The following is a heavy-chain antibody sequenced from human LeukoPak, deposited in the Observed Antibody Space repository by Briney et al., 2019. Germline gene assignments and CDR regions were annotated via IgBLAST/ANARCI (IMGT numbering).Heavy chain of an antibody. CDR3: AKDPKHYDILPGYDPGGNYFAY. CDR2: ISGSGDST. V-gene: IGHV3-23*01. Sequence: GGSLRLSCAASGFTFSSYAMSWVRQAPGKGLGWVSAISGSGDSTYFADSVKGRIIISRDNSKNTLYLQMNSLRAEDTAVYYCAKDPKHYDILPGYDPGGNYFAYWGQGTLVTVSS. D-gene: IGHD3-9*01. J-gene: IGHJ4*02. CDR1: GFTFSSYA.